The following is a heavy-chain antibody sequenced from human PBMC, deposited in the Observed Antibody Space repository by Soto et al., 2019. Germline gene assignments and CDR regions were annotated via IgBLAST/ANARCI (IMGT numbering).Heavy chain of an antibody. CDR2: INHSGST. D-gene: IGHD3-10*01. J-gene: IGHJ6*02. CDR1: GGSFSGYY. V-gene: IGHV4-34*01. Sequence: SETLSLTCAVYGGSFSGYYWSWIRQPPGKGLEWIGEINHSGSTNYNPSLKSRVTISVDTSKNQFSLKLSSVTAADTAVYYCARVDYGSGISLPFGAYAYGMDVRGQRTTVTVSS. CDR3: ARVDYGSGISLPFGAYAYGMDV.